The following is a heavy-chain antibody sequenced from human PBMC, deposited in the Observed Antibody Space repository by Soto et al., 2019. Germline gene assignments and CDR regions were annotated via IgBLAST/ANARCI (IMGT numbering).Heavy chain of an antibody. CDR3: ARVRRDWFGESAFDY. V-gene: IGHV4-59*01. Sequence: SETLSLTCTVSGGSISSYYWSWIRQPPGKGLEWIGYIYYSGSTNYNPSLKSRVTISVDTSKNQFSLKLSSVTAADTAVYYCARVRRDWFGESAFDYWGQGTLVTVSS. CDR2: IYYSGST. CDR1: GGSISSYY. J-gene: IGHJ4*02. D-gene: IGHD3-10*01.